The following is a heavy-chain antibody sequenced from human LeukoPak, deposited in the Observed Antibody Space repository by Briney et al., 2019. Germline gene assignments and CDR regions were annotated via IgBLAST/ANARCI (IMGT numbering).Heavy chain of an antibody. CDR2: TYYRSKWYN. CDR3: ASSSGSATGGAFDI. Sequence: SQTLSLTCAISGDSVSSNSAAWNWIRQSPSRGLEWLGRTYYRSKWYNDYAVSVKSRITINPDTSKNQFSLQLNSVTPEDTAEYYCASSSGSATGGAFDIWGQGTMVTVSS. CDR1: GDSVSSNSAA. J-gene: IGHJ3*02. V-gene: IGHV6-1*01. D-gene: IGHD6-19*01.